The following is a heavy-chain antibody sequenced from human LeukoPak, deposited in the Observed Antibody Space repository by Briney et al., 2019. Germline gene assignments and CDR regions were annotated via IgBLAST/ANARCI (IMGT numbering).Heavy chain of an antibody. CDR2: MNPNSGNT. V-gene: IGHV1-8*01. CDR1: GYTFTSYD. D-gene: IGHD6-19*01. Sequence: ASVKVSCKASGYTFTSYDINWVRQATGQGLEWMGWMNPNSGNTGYAQKFQGRVTMTRNTSISTAYMELSSLRSEDTAVYYCARGQYSSDWDDNAFDIWGQGTMVTVSS. CDR3: ARGQYSSDWDDNAFDI. J-gene: IGHJ3*02.